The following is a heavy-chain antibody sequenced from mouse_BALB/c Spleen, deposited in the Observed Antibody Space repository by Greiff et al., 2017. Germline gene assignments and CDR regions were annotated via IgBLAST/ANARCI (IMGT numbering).Heavy chain of an antibody. V-gene: IGHV5-6-5*01. CDR1: GFTFSSYA. CDR3: ARAGPYGYDFAY. CDR2: ISSGGST. D-gene: IGHD2-2*01. Sequence: DVMLVESGGGLVKPGGSLKLSCAASGFTFSSYAMSWVRQTPEKRLEWVASISSGGSTYYPDSVKGRFTISRDNARNILYLQMSSLRSEDTAMYYCARAGPYGYDFAYWGQGTLVTVSA. J-gene: IGHJ3*01.